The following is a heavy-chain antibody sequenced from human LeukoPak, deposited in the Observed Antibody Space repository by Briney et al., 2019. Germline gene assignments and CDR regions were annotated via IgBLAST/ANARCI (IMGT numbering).Heavy chain of an antibody. CDR2: ISYDGSNK. J-gene: IGHJ5*02. Sequence: GGSLRLSCAASGFTFSSYAMHWVRQAPGKGLEWVAVISYDGSNKYYADSVKGRFTISRDNSKNTLYLQMNSLRAEDTAVYYCARGANYYGSGSYSNWFDPWGQGTLVTVSS. V-gene: IGHV3-30-3*01. D-gene: IGHD3-10*01. CDR1: GFTFSSYA. CDR3: ARGANYYGSGSYSNWFDP.